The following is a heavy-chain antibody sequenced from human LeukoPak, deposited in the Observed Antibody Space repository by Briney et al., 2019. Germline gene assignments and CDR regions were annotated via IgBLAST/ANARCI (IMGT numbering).Heavy chain of an antibody. V-gene: IGHV3-30*04. Sequence: GGSLRLSCAASGVSFSAYAFHWVRQAPGKGLQWVAVISSDSTHKYYGDSVRGRFTISRDNSRDTLYLQMDSVTIDDTAVYFCARDMIWGPPDYLDYGGQGTLVTVSS. CDR3: ARDMIWGPPDYLDY. D-gene: IGHD3-16*01. J-gene: IGHJ4*02. CDR1: GVSFSAYA. CDR2: ISSDSTHK.